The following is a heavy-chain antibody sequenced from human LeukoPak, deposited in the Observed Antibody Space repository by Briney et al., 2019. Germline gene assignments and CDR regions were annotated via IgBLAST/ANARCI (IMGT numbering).Heavy chain of an antibody. D-gene: IGHD3-22*01. CDR3: AKYDSSSDF. CDR2: IRSDGSDT. CDR1: GFIFSSYG. J-gene: IGHJ4*02. V-gene: IGHV3-30*02. Sequence: AGGSLRLSCAASGFIFSSYGMHWVRQPPGKGLEWVAFIRSDGSDTYSAASVKGRFTISRDNSKNTLWLQMNSLRAEDTAVYYCAKYDSSSDFWGQGTLVTVSS.